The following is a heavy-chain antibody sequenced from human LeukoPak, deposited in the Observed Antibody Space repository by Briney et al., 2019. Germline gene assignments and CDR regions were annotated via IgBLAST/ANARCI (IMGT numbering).Heavy chain of an antibody. J-gene: IGHJ4*02. CDR3: ARRPPTRSQPFDY. D-gene: IGHD1-1*01. Sequence: ASVTVSCKASGYTFTRYGISWVRQAPGQGLEWMGWISAYNGDTNYAQNFQGRVTMTTDTSTSTAYMELSRLRSDDTAVYYCARRPPTRSQPFDYWGRGSLVTVSS. CDR2: ISAYNGDT. V-gene: IGHV1-18*01. CDR1: GYTFTRYG.